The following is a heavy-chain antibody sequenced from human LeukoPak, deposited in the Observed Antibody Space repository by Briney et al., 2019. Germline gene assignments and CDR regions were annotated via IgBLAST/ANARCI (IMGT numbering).Heavy chain of an antibody. Sequence: KPSETLSLICTVSGGSISIYYWAWIRQPPGKGLEWIGYVDHRGSTEYNPSLRSRVTMSVDMSKNSFSLELSAGTAADTAVYYCARGSAYYSFERSKRVPWGFDYWGQGSLVIVSS. D-gene: IGHD4-11*01. CDR1: GGSISIYY. CDR3: ARGSAYYSFERSKRVPWGFDY. J-gene: IGHJ4*02. V-gene: IGHV4-59*01. CDR2: VDHRGST.